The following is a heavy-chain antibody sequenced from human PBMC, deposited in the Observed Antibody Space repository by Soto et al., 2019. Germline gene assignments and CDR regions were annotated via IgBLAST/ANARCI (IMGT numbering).Heavy chain of an antibody. V-gene: IGHV3-21*01. Sequence: GGSLRLSCAGSGFTLSGHYIDWVRQAPGKGLEWVASISGSGSCLYYADSVKGRFTISRDNAKNSLYLQMNSLRAEDTAVYYCARDRWGGWSENYYYYGMDVWGQGTTVTVSS. CDR2: ISGSGSCL. CDR3: ARDRWGGWSENYYYYGMDV. CDR1: GFTLSGHY. D-gene: IGHD6-19*01. J-gene: IGHJ6*02.